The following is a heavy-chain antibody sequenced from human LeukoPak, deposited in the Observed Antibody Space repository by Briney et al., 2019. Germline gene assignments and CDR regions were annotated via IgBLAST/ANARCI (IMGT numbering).Heavy chain of an antibody. Sequence: GGSLRLSCAASGFTFSSYAMTWVRQAPGKGLEWVSVIDGSGGITYYADSVTGRFTISRDNSKNTLYLQINSLRAEDTAAYYCAKQTLPRVGAPIRWGQGTLVTVSS. CDR2: IDGSGGIT. J-gene: IGHJ4*02. CDR3: AKQTLPRVGAPIR. D-gene: IGHD1-26*01. CDR1: GFTFSSYA. V-gene: IGHV3-23*01.